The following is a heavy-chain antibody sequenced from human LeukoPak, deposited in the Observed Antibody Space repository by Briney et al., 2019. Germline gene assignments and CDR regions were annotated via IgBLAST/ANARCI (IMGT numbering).Heavy chain of an antibody. Sequence: GGSLRLSCAASGFTFSSYSMNWVRQAPGKVLGWVSYISSSSSTIYYADSVKGRFTISRDNAKNSLYLQMNSLRDEDTAVYYCAGARGYYYYMDVWGKGTTVTVSS. D-gene: IGHD3-10*01. V-gene: IGHV3-48*02. CDR3: AGARGYYYYMDV. J-gene: IGHJ6*03. CDR2: ISSSSSTI. CDR1: GFTFSSYS.